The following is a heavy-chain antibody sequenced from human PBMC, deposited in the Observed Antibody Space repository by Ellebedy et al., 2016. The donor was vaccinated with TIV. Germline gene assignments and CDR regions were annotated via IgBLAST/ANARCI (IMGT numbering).Heavy chain of an antibody. Sequence: GESLKISCAASGFTFSSYAMHWVRQAPGKGLEWVAVISYDGSNKYYADSVKGRFTISRDNSKNTLYLQMNSLRAEDTAVYYCAKLRLRDAFDIWGQGTMVTVSS. D-gene: IGHD6-25*01. V-gene: IGHV3-30-3*02. CDR2: ISYDGSNK. CDR3: AKLRLRDAFDI. J-gene: IGHJ3*02. CDR1: GFTFSSYA.